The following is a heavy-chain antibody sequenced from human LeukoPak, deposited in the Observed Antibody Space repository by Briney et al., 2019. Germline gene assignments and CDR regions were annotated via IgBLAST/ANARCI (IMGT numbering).Heavy chain of an antibody. D-gene: IGHD5-18*01. Sequence: SVKLSCKASGGSFNSYAISWVRQTPGQGLEWMVRIIPIFGTANYAQKFQGRVTITADKSTSTAYMELSSLRSEDTAVYYCARGPIIDSRLIQLWVPFDYCGQGTLVTVSS. V-gene: IGHV1-69*06. CDR2: IIPIFGTA. J-gene: IGHJ4*02. CDR1: GGSFNSYA. CDR3: ARGPIIDSRLIQLWVPFDY.